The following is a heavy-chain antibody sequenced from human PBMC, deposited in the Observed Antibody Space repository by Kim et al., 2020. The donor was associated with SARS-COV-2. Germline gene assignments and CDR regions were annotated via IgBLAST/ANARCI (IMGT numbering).Heavy chain of an antibody. J-gene: IGHJ4*03. CDR3: ARPSYVWGSYRYSYFDY. Sequence: SETLSLTCAVYGGSFSGYYWSWIRQPPGKGLEWIGEINHSGSTNYNPSLKSRVTISVDTSKNQFSLKLSSVTAADTAVYYCARPSYVWGSYRYSYFDYWG. D-gene: IGHD3-16*02. V-gene: IGHV4-34*01. CDR2: INHSGST. CDR1: GGSFSGYY.